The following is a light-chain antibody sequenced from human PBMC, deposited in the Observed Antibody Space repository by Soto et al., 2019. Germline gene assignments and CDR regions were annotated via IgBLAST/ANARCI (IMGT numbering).Light chain of an antibody. J-gene: IGKJ1*01. CDR3: LQVAKFPRT. CDR1: QDINSR. CDR2: AAT. V-gene: IGKV1-12*01. Sequence: DIQMTQSPSSVSASVGDTVTITCRASQDINSRLAWFQQQPGRPPKYVIQAATMLQSGFPSRFAGSGSGRDFTLTIHTLQPEDSATYYCLQVAKFPRTFGQGTKVDI.